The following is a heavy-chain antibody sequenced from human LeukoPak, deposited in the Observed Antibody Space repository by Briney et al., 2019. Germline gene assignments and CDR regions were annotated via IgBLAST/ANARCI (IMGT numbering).Heavy chain of an antibody. J-gene: IGHJ4*02. CDR1: GGSISTYY. D-gene: IGHD5-18*01. CDR2: VSYSGTT. V-gene: IGHV4-59*04. CDR3: ARHAQVRLL. Sequence: SETLSLTCTVSGGSISTYYWTWIRQPPGKGLEWIASVSYSGTTYYNPSLKSRVTISVDTSKNQLSLKLSSVTAADTAVYYCARHAQVRLLWGQGTLVTVPS.